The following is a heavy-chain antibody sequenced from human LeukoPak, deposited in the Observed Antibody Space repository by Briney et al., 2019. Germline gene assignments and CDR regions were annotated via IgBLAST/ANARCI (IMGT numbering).Heavy chain of an antibody. Sequence: PVKVSCKASGGTFSSYAISWVRQAPGQGLEWMGGIIPIFGTANYAQKFQGRVTITADESTSTAYMELSSLRSEDTAVYYCARESANGYNYGYWGQGTLVTVSS. D-gene: IGHD5-24*01. CDR3: ARESANGYNYGY. CDR2: IIPIFGTA. CDR1: GGTFSSYA. J-gene: IGHJ4*02. V-gene: IGHV1-69*01.